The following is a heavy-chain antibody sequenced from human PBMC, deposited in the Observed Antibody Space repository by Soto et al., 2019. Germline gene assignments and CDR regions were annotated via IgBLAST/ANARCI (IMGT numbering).Heavy chain of an antibody. CDR3: ARSSGWRQVGVYNYGLDV. V-gene: IGHV3-11*06. Sequence: QVQLVESGGGWVKPGESLRLSSIGSGFFLSNNWMTWIRQAPGKGLEWVSYISASGDYTIYADSLKGRFTISRDNARNSLWLQINSLTAEDTAVYYCARSSGWRQVGVYNYGLDVWGQGTTVIVSS. J-gene: IGHJ6*02. CDR1: GFFLSNNW. CDR2: ISASGDYT. D-gene: IGHD2-8*01.